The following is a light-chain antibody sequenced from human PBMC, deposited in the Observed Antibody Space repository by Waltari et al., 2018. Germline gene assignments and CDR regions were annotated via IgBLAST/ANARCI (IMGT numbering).Light chain of an antibody. CDR2: VNSDGSH. J-gene: IGLJ3*02. V-gene: IGLV4-69*01. CDR3: QTGGHGTWV. Sequence: QLVLTQSPSASASLGASVKLTCTLSSGHSRNVIAWLQQRPEKGPRYLMKVNSDGSHRKGDEIPDRFSGSRSGAERYLTISNLQSEDEADYFCQTGGHGTWVFGGGTTLTVL. CDR1: SGHSRNV.